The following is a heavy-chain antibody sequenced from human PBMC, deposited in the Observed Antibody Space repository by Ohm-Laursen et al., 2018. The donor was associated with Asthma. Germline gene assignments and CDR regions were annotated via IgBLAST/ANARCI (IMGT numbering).Heavy chain of an antibody. CDR3: ASLPTDYSIDF. J-gene: IGHJ4*02. CDR2: IHYSGST. CDR1: GASIISSRYF. Sequence: GTLSLTCTVSGASIISSRYFWGWFRQSPGKGLEWIGTIHYSGSTNYNPSLRGRVIMFVDTSRNQFSLQWHSVTAPDTAVYYCASLPTDYSIDFWGQGTLVTVSS. V-gene: IGHV4-39*01. D-gene: IGHD4-11*01.